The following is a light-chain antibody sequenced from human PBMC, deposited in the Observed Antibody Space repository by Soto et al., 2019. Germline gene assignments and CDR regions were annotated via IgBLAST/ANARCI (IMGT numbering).Light chain of an antibody. V-gene: IGLV2-14*01. CDR1: SSDIGSHNF. J-gene: IGLJ3*02. CDR2: GVS. Sequence: QSVLTQPASVSGSPGQSITISCTGTSSDIGSHNFVSWHQQHPGKAPKFMIYGVSTRPSGVSNRFSGSKSGNTASLTISGLQADDEADYYCSSYTGRYTWVFGGGTKLTVL. CDR3: SSYTGRYTWV.